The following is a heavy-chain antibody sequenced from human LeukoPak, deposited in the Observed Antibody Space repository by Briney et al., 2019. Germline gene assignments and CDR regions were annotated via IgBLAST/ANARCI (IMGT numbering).Heavy chain of an antibody. Sequence: PSETPSLTCTVSGCSISSYYWSWIRQPPGKGLEWVGRIYTSGSTNYNPSLKSRVTMSVDTSKNQFSLRLTSVTAADTAVYYCVSGAMVRGVIIYLNYWGQGTLVTVSS. D-gene: IGHD3-10*01. J-gene: IGHJ4*02. CDR2: IYTSGST. CDR1: GCSISSYY. CDR3: VSGAMVRGVIIYLNY. V-gene: IGHV4-4*07.